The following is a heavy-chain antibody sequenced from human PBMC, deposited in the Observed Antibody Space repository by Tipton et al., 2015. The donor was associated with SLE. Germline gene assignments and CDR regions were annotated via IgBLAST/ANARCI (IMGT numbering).Heavy chain of an antibody. V-gene: IGHV1-18*01. CDR2: ISTYNGNT. J-gene: IGHJ3*02. Sequence: QSGAEVKKPGASVRVSCEASGYTFTTYGISWVRQAPGQGLEWMGWISTYNGNTNYAQKLQVRVTMTSDTSTSTAYMELRSLRSDDTAIYYCARAPQWDPPTFDIWGQGTMVTVSS. D-gene: IGHD1-26*01. CDR3: ARAPQWDPPTFDI. CDR1: GYTFTTYG.